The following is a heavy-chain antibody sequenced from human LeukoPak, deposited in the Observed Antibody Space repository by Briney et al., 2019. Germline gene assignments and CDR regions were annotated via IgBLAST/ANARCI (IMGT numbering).Heavy chain of an antibody. V-gene: IGHV4-30-4*08. CDR1: GGSISSGDYY. J-gene: IGHJ4*02. D-gene: IGHD3-22*01. CDR3: ASSYTYYYDSSGYSLDY. Sequence: SQTLSLTCTVSGGSISSGDYYWSWIRQPPGKGLEWIGYIYYSGSTYYNPSLKSRVTISVDTSKNQFSLKLSSVTAADTAAYYCASSYTYYYDSSGYSLDYWGQGTLVTVSS. CDR2: IYYSGST.